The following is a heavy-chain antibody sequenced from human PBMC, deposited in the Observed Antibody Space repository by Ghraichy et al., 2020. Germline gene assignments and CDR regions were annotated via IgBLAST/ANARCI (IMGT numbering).Heavy chain of an antibody. V-gene: IGHV1-18*01. CDR2: ISAYNGNT. CDR1: GYTFTSYG. Sequence: ASVKVSCKASGYTFTSYGISWVRQAPGQGLEWMGWISAYNGNTNYAQKLQGRVTMTTDTSTSTAYMELRSLRSDDTAVYYCAREVSLGRFKWLRLGYYMDVWGKGTTVTVSS. CDR3: AREVSLGRFKWLRLGYYMDV. D-gene: IGHD5-12*01. J-gene: IGHJ6*03.